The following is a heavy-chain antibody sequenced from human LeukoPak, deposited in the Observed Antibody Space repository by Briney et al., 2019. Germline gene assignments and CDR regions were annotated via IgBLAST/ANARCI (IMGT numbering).Heavy chain of an antibody. J-gene: IGHJ4*02. V-gene: IGHV1-8*01. D-gene: IGHD3-22*01. Sequence: ASVKVSCKASGYTFTSYDINWVRQATGQGLEWMGWMNPNSGNTGYARKFQGRVTMTRNTSISTAYMELSSLRSEDTAVYYCARVEETYYYDSSGYYNRMFDYWGQGTLVTVSS. CDR3: ARVEETYYYDSSGYYNRMFDY. CDR1: GYTFTSYD. CDR2: MNPNSGNT.